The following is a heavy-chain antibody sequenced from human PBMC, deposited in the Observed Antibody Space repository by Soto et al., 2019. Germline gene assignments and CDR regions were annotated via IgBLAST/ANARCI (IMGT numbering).Heavy chain of an antibody. Sequence: EVQLLESGGGLVQPGGSLRLSCIPSGFIFNNYAMNWVRQAPGKGLEWVSVISGSGEATYYTDSVKGRFTFSRDNSNNTLFLQMNSLRGEDTAVYYCAKGRSSAATGAINYWGRGTLIIVSS. CDR3: AKGRSSAATGAINY. J-gene: IGHJ4*02. CDR2: ISGSGEAT. CDR1: GFIFNNYA. D-gene: IGHD6-13*01. V-gene: IGHV3-23*01.